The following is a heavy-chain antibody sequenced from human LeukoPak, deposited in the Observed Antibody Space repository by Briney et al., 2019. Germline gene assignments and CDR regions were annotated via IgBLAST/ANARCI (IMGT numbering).Heavy chain of an antibody. CDR2: ISSGSHYI. V-gene: IGHV3-21*01. Sequence: GGSLRLSCAASGFTFSSYSMSWVRQAPGKGLEWVSSISSGSHYIHYADSMKGRFTISRVNTKNSLYLQMNSLRAEDTAVYFCAKTHRSGYYDYWGQGNLVTVSS. CDR3: AKTHRSGYYDY. D-gene: IGHD3-22*01. J-gene: IGHJ4*02. CDR1: GFTFSSYS.